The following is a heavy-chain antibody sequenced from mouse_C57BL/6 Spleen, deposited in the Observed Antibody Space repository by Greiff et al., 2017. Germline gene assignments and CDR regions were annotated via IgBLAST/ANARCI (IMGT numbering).Heavy chain of an antibody. Sequence: QVQLKQPGPELVKPGASVKLSCKASGYTFTSYWMHWVKQRPGQGLEWIGYINPSNGGTTSNQKFKSKATLTVDKSSSTAYMQLSSLPSEDSAVYYCTRDDWAWFAYWGQGTMLTVSA. CDR1: GYTFTSYW. J-gene: IGHJ3*01. D-gene: IGHD2-4*01. V-gene: IGHV1-53*01. CDR2: INPSNGGT. CDR3: TRDDWAWFAY.